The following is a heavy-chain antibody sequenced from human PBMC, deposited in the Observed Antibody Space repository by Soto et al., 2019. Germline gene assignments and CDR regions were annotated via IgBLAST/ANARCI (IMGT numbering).Heavy chain of an antibody. Sequence: QVQLQQWGAGLLKPSETLSLTCAVYGGSFSGYYWSWIRQPPGKGLEWIGEINHSGSTNYNPSLKSRVTISVDTSKNQFSLKLSSVTAADTAVYYCARLYCSSTSCYTNWFDPWGQGTLVTVSS. CDR3: ARLYCSSTSCYTNWFDP. CDR1: GGSFSGYY. V-gene: IGHV4-34*01. CDR2: INHSGST. J-gene: IGHJ5*02. D-gene: IGHD2-2*02.